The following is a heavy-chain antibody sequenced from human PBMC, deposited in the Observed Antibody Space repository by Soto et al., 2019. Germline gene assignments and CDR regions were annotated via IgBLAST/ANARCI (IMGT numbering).Heavy chain of an antibody. D-gene: IGHD6-13*01. CDR2: IYYSGNT. J-gene: IGHJ6*03. Sequence: PSETLSLTCTVSGGSISSYYWSWIRQPPGKGLEWIGYIYYSGNTNYNPSLESRVTISVDTSRNQFSLKLTSVTAADTAVYYCARKGAAASYSHYYMDVWGRGTTVTVSS. CDR1: GGSISSYY. V-gene: IGHV4-59*01. CDR3: ARKGAAASYSHYYMDV.